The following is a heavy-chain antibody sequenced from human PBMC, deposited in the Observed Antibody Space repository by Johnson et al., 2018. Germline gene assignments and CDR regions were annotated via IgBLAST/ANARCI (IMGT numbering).Heavy chain of an antibody. CDR3: ARGDYCHSSGYYYVPEYFQH. V-gene: IGHV3-23*04. CDR2: ISDHA. CDR1: GFLFSDYA. J-gene: IGHJ1*01. D-gene: IGHD3-22*01. Sequence: VQLVESGGGLIQPGGSLRLSCVASGFLFSDYAMNWVRQAPGKGLEWVTDISDHAYYTDPVKGRFTVSRDNSRNTLYLQMSALRAEDRAISYCARGDYCHSSGYYYVPEYFQHWGQGTLVTVSS.